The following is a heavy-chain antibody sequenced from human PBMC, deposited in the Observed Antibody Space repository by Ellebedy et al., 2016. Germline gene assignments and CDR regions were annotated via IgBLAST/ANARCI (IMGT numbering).Heavy chain of an antibody. CDR1: GYTFTSYS. D-gene: IGHD3-3*01. CDR3: VRGANFGVIIIDNWFNP. J-gene: IGHJ5*02. CDR2: INPSRGTT. Sequence: ASVKVSXXASGYTFTSYSLHWVRQAPGQGLEWMGVINPSRGTTNYAQEFQGRVAMTTDTSTSIVYLELSSLRSEDTAVYYCVRGANFGVIIIDNWFNPWGQGTLVTVSS. V-gene: IGHV1-46*01.